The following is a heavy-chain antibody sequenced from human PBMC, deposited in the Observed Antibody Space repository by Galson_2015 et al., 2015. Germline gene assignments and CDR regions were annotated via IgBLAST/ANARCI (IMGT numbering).Heavy chain of an antibody. J-gene: IGHJ4*02. CDR1: GFTFSSYE. CDR2: ISSSGSTI. CDR3: ARENTRLTGCSYGRQPFDY. Sequence: SLRLSCAASGFTFSSYEMNWVRQAPGKGLEWVSYISSSGSTIYYADSVKGRFTISRDNAKNSLYLQMNSLRAEDTAVYYCARENTRLTGCSYGRQPFDYWGQGTLVTVSS. V-gene: IGHV3-48*03. D-gene: IGHD5-18*01.